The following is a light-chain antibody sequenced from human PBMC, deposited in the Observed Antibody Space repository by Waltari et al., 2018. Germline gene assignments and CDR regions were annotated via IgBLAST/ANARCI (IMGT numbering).Light chain of an antibody. CDR3: QQYEAFPVT. J-gene: IGKJ1*01. V-gene: IGKV1-5*03. CDR2: KAS. Sequence: DIQMTQSPSTLSASVGDRVTITCRASQSVNRWLAWYQQKPGKAPKLLISKASALQNWVAPRFSGCGSGTEFTLTISNLQPDDSSTYYCQQYEAFPVTFGHGTKVEIK. CDR1: QSVNRW.